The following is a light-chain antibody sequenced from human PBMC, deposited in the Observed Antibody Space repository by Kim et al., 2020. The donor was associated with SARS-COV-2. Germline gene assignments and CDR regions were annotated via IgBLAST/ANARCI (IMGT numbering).Light chain of an antibody. CDR1: QSVSSSY. V-gene: IGKV3-20*01. Sequence: LSPGERVTLSCRASQSVSSSYLAWYQQKPGQAPRLLLYHTSSRATGIPDRFSGSGSGTDFTLTISRLEPEDFVVYYCQQYGSPWTFGQGTKVDIK. J-gene: IGKJ1*01. CDR3: QQYGSPWT. CDR2: HTS.